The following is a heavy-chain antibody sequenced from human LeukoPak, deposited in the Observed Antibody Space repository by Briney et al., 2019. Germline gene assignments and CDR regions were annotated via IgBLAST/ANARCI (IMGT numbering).Heavy chain of an antibody. Sequence: GGSLRLSCAASGFTFSSCWMTWVRQAPGKGLEWVANIKEDGSEKYYVDSVKGRFTISRDNAKNSLYLQMSSLRAEDTAVYYCARVRSYGLDYWGQGTLVTVSS. CDR3: ARVRSYGLDY. D-gene: IGHD5-18*01. J-gene: IGHJ4*02. CDR1: GFTFSSCW. V-gene: IGHV3-7*01. CDR2: IKEDGSEK.